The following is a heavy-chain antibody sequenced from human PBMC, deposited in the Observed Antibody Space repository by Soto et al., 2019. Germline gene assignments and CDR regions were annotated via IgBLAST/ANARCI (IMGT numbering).Heavy chain of an antibody. CDR3: ARQRMGYYGSGSYGYYYGMDV. Sequence: SETLSLTCTVSGGSISSSSYYWGWIRQPPGKGLEWIGSIYYSGSTYYNPSLKSRVTISVDTSKNQFSLKLSSVTAADTAVYYCARQRMGYYGSGSYGYYYGMDVWGQGTTVTVPS. D-gene: IGHD3-10*01. V-gene: IGHV4-39*01. CDR2: IYYSGST. CDR1: GGSISSSSYY. J-gene: IGHJ6*02.